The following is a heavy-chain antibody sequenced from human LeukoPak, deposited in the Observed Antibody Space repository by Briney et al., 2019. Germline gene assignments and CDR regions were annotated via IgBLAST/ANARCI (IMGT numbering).Heavy chain of an antibody. Sequence: SETLSLTCAVYGGSFSGYYWSWIRQPPGKGLEWTGEINHSGSTNYNPSLKSRVTISLDTSKNQFSLKLSSVTAADTAIYYCARDFSSSSTVYYYYYMDVWGKGTTVTVSS. CDR1: GGSFSGYY. V-gene: IGHV4-34*01. D-gene: IGHD6-6*01. J-gene: IGHJ6*03. CDR2: INHSGST. CDR3: ARDFSSSSTVYYYYYMDV.